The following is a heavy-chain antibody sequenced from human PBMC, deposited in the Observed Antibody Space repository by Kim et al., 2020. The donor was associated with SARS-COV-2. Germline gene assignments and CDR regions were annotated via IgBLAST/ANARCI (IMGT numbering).Heavy chain of an antibody. CDR1: GFTFSNFA. CDR3: AKVGASGAYHVYDY. V-gene: IGHV3-23*01. J-gene: IGHJ4*02. CDR2: ISTGGGST. D-gene: IGHD3-16*01. Sequence: GGSLRLSCAASGFTFSNFAMNWVRQAPGKGLEWVSAISTGGGSTQYADSLKGRFTVSRDNSKSTLYLQMNSLRAEDTAIYYCAKVGASGAYHVYDYWGQGTLVTVSS.